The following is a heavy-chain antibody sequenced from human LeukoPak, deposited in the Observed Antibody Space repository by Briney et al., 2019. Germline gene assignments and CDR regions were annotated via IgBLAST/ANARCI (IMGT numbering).Heavy chain of an antibody. CDR2: ICSSGSTI. CDR3: VMTVGATILMD. Sequence: PGGSLRLSCAASGFTFSSYEMTWVRQAPGKGLEWVSYICSSGSTIYYADSVKGRFTISRDNAKNSLYLQMNSLRAEDTAVYYCVMTVGATILMDWGQGTLVTVSS. V-gene: IGHV3-48*03. CDR1: GFTFSSYE. J-gene: IGHJ4*02. D-gene: IGHD1-26*01.